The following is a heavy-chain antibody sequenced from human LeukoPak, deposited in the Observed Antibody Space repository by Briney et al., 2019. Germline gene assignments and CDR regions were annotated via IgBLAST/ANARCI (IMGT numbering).Heavy chain of an antibody. Sequence: PSETLSLTCTVSGGSISSSSYYWGWIRQPPGKGLEWIGSLYYSGSTYYNPSLKSRVTISVDTSKNQFSLRLSSVTAADTAVYYCARHWDYWGQGILVAVSS. CDR2: LYYSGST. CDR1: GGSISSSSYY. V-gene: IGHV4-39*01. J-gene: IGHJ4*02. CDR3: ARHWDY.